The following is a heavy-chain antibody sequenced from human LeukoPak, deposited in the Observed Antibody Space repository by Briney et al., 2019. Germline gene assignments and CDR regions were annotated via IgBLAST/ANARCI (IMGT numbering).Heavy chain of an antibody. V-gene: IGHV1-18*01. Sequence: GASVKVSCKASGYTFTIYGISWVRQAPGQGLEWMGWISAYNGNTNYAQKLQGRVTMTTDTSTSTAYMELRSLRSDDTAAYYCARVPGGGSSEYYYYGMDVWGQGTTVTVSS. D-gene: IGHD6-13*01. CDR3: ARVPGGGSSEYYYYGMDV. CDR1: GYTFTIYG. J-gene: IGHJ6*02. CDR2: ISAYNGNT.